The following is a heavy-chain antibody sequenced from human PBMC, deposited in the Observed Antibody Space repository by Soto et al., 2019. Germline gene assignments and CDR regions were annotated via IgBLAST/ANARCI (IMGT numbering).Heavy chain of an antibody. CDR2: VTPRNGDT. J-gene: IGHJ4*02. CDR1: GYTFTSYD. Sequence: ASVKVSCKASGYTFTSYDINWVRQAAGQGPEWMGSVTPRNGDTAFAQKYQGRVTVASNTSMSTVYMELSNLRSDDTAVYYCARGGSYWARRHYFDSWGQGTLVTVSS. CDR3: ARGGSYWARRHYFDS. D-gene: IGHD2-8*02. V-gene: IGHV1-8*02.